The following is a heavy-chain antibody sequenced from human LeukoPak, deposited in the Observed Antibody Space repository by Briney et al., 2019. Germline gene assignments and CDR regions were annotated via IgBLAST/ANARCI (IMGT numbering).Heavy chain of an antibody. CDR2: VLTSGTA. Sequence: SETLSLTCSISRGSIRSSSWTWIRQPAGKGLEWIGLVLTSGTAIYNPSLKSRVTMSLDTSKSQFSLSVTSVTAADTAVYYCTRVSYFAFWSKSYSSPPGDAFDIWGQGTMVIVSS. V-gene: IGHV4-4*07. D-gene: IGHD3-3*01. CDR1: RGSIRSSS. J-gene: IGHJ3*02. CDR3: TRVSYFAFWSKSYSSPPGDAFDI.